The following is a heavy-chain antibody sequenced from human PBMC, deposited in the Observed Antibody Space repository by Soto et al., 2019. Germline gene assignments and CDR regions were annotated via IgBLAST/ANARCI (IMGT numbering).Heavy chain of an antibody. V-gene: IGHV2-5*02. CDR1: GFSLSTSGVG. D-gene: IGHD3-10*01. CDR3: PHRAASGSYYTLGFVP. CDR2: IYWDDDK. Sequence: SGPTLVNPTQTLTLTCTFSGFSLSTSGVGVGWIRQPPGKALEWLALIYWDDDKRYSPSLKSRLPITKDTSKNQVVLTMTNMDPVDTATYYCPHRAASGSYYTLGFVPWGQGTLVTVSS. J-gene: IGHJ5*02.